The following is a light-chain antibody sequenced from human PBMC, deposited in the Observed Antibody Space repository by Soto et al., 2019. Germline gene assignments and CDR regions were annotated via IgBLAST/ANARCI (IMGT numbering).Light chain of an antibody. CDR2: AAS. CDR3: QQYNSYLTWT. V-gene: IGKV1-9*01. CDR1: QGIRSY. J-gene: IGKJ1*01. Sequence: TQLTQSPSSLSASVGDRVTITCRASQGIRSYLAWYQQKPGKAPKLLIYAASTLESGVPSRFSGSGSGTDFTLTISSLQPDDFATYYCQQYNSYLTWTFGQGTKVE.